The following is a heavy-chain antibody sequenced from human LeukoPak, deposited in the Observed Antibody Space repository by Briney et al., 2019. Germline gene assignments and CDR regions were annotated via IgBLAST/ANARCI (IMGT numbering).Heavy chain of an antibody. J-gene: IGHJ4*02. CDR1: GGSISSSGYY. CDR3: VRDGGNFDVDY. Sequence: SETLSLTCSVSGGSISSSGYYWGWIRQPPGKGLEWMGSISHSGDTYYNPSLKSRITISQDTSKNQFSLKLSSPTAADTAVYYCVRDGGNFDVDYWGQGTLVTVSS. CDR2: ISHSGDT. D-gene: IGHD3-9*01. V-gene: IGHV4-39*07.